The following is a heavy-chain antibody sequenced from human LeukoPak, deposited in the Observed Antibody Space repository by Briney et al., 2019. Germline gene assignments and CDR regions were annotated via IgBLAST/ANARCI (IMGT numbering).Heavy chain of an antibody. Sequence: GGSLRLSCAASGFTFSSYAMSWVRQAPGKGLEWVSAISGSGGSTYYADSVKGRFTISRDSSKNTLYLQMNSLRAEDTAVYYCAKDLLPSATTPNYYYYGMDVWGQGTTVTVSS. CDR2: ISGSGGST. J-gene: IGHJ6*02. D-gene: IGHD5-12*01. CDR1: GFTFSSYA. CDR3: AKDLLPSATTPNYYYYGMDV. V-gene: IGHV3-23*01.